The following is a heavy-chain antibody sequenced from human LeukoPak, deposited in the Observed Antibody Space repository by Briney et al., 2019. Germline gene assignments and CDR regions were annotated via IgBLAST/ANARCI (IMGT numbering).Heavy chain of an antibody. D-gene: IGHD3-3*01. CDR2: IIPILGIA. Sequence: GASVKVSCKASGGTFSSYAISWVRQAPGQGLEWMGRIIPILGIANYAQKFQGRVTITADKSTSTAYMELSSLRSEDTAVYYCARPPRSVLQFSGGDAFDIWGQGTMVTVSS. CDR1: GGTFSSYA. J-gene: IGHJ3*02. V-gene: IGHV1-69*04. CDR3: ARPPRSVLQFSGGDAFDI.